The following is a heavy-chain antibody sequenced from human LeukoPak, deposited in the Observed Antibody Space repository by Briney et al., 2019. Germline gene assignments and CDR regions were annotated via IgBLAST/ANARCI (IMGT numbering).Heavy chain of an antibody. J-gene: IGHJ6*02. CDR1: GFTFSSYG. V-gene: IGHV3-33*01. Sequence: GRSLRLSCAASGFTFSSYGMHWVRQAPGKGLEWVAVIWYDGSNKYYADSVKGRFTISRDNSKNTLYLQMNSLRAEDTAVYYCARDLIAAAGTLRYYGMDVWGQGTTVTVSS. CDR2: IWYDGSNK. CDR3: ARDLIAAAGTLRYYGMDV. D-gene: IGHD6-13*01.